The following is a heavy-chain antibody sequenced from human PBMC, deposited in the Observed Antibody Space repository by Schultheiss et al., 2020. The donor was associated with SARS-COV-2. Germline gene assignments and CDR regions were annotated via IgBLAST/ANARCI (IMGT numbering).Heavy chain of an antibody. V-gene: IGHV3-74*01. CDR2: INSDGSST. CDR1: GFTFSSYS. Sequence: GGSLRLSCAASGFTFSSYSMNWVRQAPGKGLVWVSRINSDGSSTSYADSVKGRFTISRDNAKNTVYLQMNSLRAEDTAVYYCAKVAAIDDFWSGYLGGDYYYYMDVWGKGTTVTVSS. J-gene: IGHJ6*03. D-gene: IGHD3-3*01. CDR3: AKVAAIDDFWSGYLGGDYYYYMDV.